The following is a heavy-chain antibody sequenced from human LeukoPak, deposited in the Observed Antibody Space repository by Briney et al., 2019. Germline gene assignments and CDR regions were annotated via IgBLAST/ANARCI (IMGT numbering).Heavy chain of an antibody. Sequence: GASVSVSCTSSVYRFIIKGISWVGEAPGQGGEWMAWISANSANTNYAQNFQDRVTLPTDTSTSTAYMKLMSPRSDDTAVYYCARDVNYAFDYWGQGTLVTVSS. CDR2: ISANSANT. CDR1: VYRFIIKG. CDR3: ARDVNYAFDY. J-gene: IGHJ4*02. V-gene: IGHV1-18*01. D-gene: IGHD3-16*01.